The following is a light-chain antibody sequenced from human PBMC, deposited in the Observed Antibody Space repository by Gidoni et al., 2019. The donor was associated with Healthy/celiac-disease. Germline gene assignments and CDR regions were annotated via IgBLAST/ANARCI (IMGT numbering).Light chain of an antibody. Sequence: QSVPTQPPSASGTPGPRVTISCSGSSPNIGSNTVNWYQQPPGTAPKLLIYSNNQRPSGVPDRFSGSKSGTSASLAISGLQSEDEADYYCAAWDDSLNGWVFGGGTKLTVL. CDR1: SPNIGSNT. J-gene: IGLJ3*02. CDR3: AAWDDSLNGWV. V-gene: IGLV1-44*01. CDR2: SNN.